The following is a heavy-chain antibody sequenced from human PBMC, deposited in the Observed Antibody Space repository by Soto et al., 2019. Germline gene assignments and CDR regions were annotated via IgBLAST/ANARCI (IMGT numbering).Heavy chain of an antibody. Sequence: SVKVSCKASGGTFSSYAISWVRQAPGQGLEWMGGIIPIFGTANYAQKFQGRVTITADESTSTAYMELSSLRSEDTAVYYCARDRSTRDCTNGVCYKYYYYYGMDVWGQGTTVTVSS. J-gene: IGHJ6*02. CDR1: GGTFSSYA. CDR2: IIPIFGTA. CDR3: ARDRSTRDCTNGVCYKYYYYYGMDV. V-gene: IGHV1-69*13. D-gene: IGHD2-8*01.